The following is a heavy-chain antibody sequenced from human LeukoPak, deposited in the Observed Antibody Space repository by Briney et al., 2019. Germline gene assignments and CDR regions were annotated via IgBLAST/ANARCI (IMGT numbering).Heavy chain of an antibody. J-gene: IGHJ5*02. V-gene: IGHV4-39*01. CDR3: ARHDGTISLNWFDP. Sequence: SETLSLTCSVSGVSISSSAYYWGWVRQPPGKGLEWIESIYYGGSTYYNPSLRSRVTISVDTSKNQFSLNLYSVTAADTAVYYCARHDGTISLNWFDPWGQGSLVTVSS. CDR1: GVSISSSAYY. CDR2: IYYGGST. D-gene: IGHD3-3*01.